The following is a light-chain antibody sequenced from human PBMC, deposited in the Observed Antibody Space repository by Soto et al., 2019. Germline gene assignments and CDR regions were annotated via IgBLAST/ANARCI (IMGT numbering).Light chain of an antibody. CDR1: INDVGGYNY. CDR2: EVT. J-gene: IGLJ3*02. V-gene: IGLV2-8*01. Sequence: QSALTQPPSASGSPGQSVTISCTGTINDVGGYNYVSWYQQLPGKAPKLMIYEVTNRPSGVPDRVAGSKSGNTASLTVSGLQAEDEADYYCSAYAGSNRLGVFGRGTKLTVL. CDR3: SAYAGSNRLGV.